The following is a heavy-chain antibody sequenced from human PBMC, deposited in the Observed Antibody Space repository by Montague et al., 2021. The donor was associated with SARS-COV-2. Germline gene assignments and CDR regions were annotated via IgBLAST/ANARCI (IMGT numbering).Heavy chain of an antibody. CDR1: GFNFSDYY. J-gene: IGHJ3*01. Sequence: SLRLSCAASGFNFSDYYMSWFRQAPGKGLEWLSYISSGGTTIFYADSVKGRLTISRDNAENSLYLQVNSLRGEDTAVYYCARVSSNWSDAFDVWGQGTMVTVSS. V-gene: IGHV3-11*01. CDR2: ISSGGTTI. D-gene: IGHD6-13*01. CDR3: ARVSSNWSDAFDV.